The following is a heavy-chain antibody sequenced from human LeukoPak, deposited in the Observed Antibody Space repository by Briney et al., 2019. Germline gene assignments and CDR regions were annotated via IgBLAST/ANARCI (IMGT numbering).Heavy chain of an antibody. Sequence: SGTLSLTCAVSGDSISSINWWTWVRLSPEKGLEWIGEIHHSGKTNYNPSLKSRVNISLDKSKNHFSLRVDSIIAADTAIYYCARAPDTAIPFYFMDVLGKGATVTVSS. J-gene: IGHJ6*03. D-gene: IGHD5-18*01. CDR3: ARAPDTAIPFYFMDV. V-gene: IGHV4-4*02. CDR2: IHHSGKT. CDR1: GDSISSINW.